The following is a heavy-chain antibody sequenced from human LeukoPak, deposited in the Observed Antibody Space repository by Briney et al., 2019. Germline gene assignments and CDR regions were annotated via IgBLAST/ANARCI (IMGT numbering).Heavy chain of an antibody. CDR2: ISYDGSNK. CDR1: GFTFSSYA. V-gene: IGHV3-30*01. J-gene: IGHJ5*02. CDR3: ARDRSSTLTGWFDP. Sequence: PGGSLRLSCAASGFTFSSYAMHWVRQAPGKGLEWAAVISYDGSNKYYAGSVKGRFTISRDNSKNTLYLQMNSLRAEDTAVYYCARDRSSTLTGWFDPWGQGTLVTVSS. D-gene: IGHD2-2*01.